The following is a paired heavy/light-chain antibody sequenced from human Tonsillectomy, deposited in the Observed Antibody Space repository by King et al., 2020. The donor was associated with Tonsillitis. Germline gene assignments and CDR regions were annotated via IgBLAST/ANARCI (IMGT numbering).Light chain of an antibody. CDR2: STN. CDR3: VLYMGSGILI. V-gene: IGLV8-61*01. Sequence: QTVVTQEPSFSVSPGGTVTLTCGLSSGSVSTSYYPSWYQQTPGQSPRTLIYSTNTRSSGVPDRFSGSILGNKAALTITGAQADDECDYYCVLYMGSGILIFGGGTKLTVL. J-gene: IGLJ2*01. CDR1: SGSVSTSYY.
Heavy chain of an antibody. V-gene: IGHV3-30*02. CDR3: AKDGSSRGYNYGTTRYFDL. D-gene: IGHD5-18*01. CDR1: GFMFSSYG. CDR2: IRYDGSNK. J-gene: IGHJ2*01. Sequence: QVQLVESGGGVVQPGGSLRLSCVASGFMFSSYGMSWVRQAPGKGLEWVTFIRYDGSNKYYGDSVKGRFTISRDNSKNTLYLQMNSLRAEDTAVYYCAKDGSSRGYNYGTTRYFDLWGRGTLVTVSS.